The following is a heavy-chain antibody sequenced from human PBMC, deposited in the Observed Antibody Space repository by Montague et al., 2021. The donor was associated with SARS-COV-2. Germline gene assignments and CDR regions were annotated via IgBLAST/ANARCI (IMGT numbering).Heavy chain of an antibody. CDR2: ISSSGGGSTK. V-gene: IGHV3-48*03. D-gene: IGHD2-21*01. CDR3: ARDRDWDDWCGMDV. J-gene: IGHJ6*02. CDR1: GFIFSSSE. Sequence: RLSLSASGFIFSSSEMNWVRQAPGKGLEWISYISSSGGGSTKHYTDPVKGRFTISRDNAKNSLYLQMNSLKTEDTAIYYCARDRDWDDWCGMDVWGQGTTVTVSS.